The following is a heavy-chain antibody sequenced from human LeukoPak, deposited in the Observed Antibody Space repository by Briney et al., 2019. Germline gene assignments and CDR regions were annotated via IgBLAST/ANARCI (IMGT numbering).Heavy chain of an antibody. CDR3: ARDSEIGYYDSSGYDAFDI. V-gene: IGHV3-33*01. Sequence: GGSLRLSCAASGFTFSSYGMHWVRQAPGKGLEWVAVIWYDGSNKYYADSVKGRFTISRDNSKNTLYLQMNSLRAEDTAVYYCARDSEIGYYDSSGYDAFDIWGQGTVVTVSS. CDR2: IWYDGSNK. D-gene: IGHD3-22*01. CDR1: GFTFSSYG. J-gene: IGHJ3*02.